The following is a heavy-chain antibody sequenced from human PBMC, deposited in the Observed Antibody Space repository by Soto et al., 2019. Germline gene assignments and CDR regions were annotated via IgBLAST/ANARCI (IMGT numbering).Heavy chain of an antibody. D-gene: IGHD3-22*01. Sequence: QVQLQQWGAGLLKPSETLSLTCVVSGGSFSNYYWSWIRQTPGKGLEWIGEINHGGSTNYNPSLKTRVTISVDTSKSQCSLKLSSVTAADTAVYYCARAWSSGFYFQYWGQGTLVTVSS. CDR1: GGSFSNYY. CDR3: ARAWSSGFYFQY. V-gene: IGHV4-34*01. J-gene: IGHJ1*01. CDR2: INHGGST.